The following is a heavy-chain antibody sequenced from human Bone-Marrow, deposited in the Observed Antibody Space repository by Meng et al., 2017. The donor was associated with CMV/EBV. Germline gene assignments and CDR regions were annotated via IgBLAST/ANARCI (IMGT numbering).Heavy chain of an antibody. CDR2: IYYSGST. CDR3: ARARLRSSWYSARTNWYFDL. D-gene: IGHD6-13*01. J-gene: IGHJ2*01. Sequence: GSLSLSCTVSGGSISSSSYYWGWIRQPPGKGLEWIGSIYYSGSTYYNPSLKSRVTISVDTSKNQFSLKLSSVTAADTAVYYCARARLRSSWYSARTNWYFDLWGHGTLVTVSS. CDR1: GGSISSSSYY. V-gene: IGHV4-39*07.